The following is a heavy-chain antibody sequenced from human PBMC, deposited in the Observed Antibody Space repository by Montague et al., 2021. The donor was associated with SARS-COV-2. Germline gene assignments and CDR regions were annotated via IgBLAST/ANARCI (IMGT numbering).Heavy chain of an antibody. D-gene: IGHD4-11*01. CDR3: ARDLQDYYGMDV. CDR1: GFIFSNYG. V-gene: IGHV3-33*01. Sequence: SLRLSCAASGFIFSNYGMNWVRQAPGKGLEWVAVIWYDGSNKYYADSVKGRFTISRDNSKNTLYLQMNSLRAEDTAVYYCARDLQDYYGMDVWGQGTTVTVSS. CDR2: IWYDGSNK. J-gene: IGHJ6*02.